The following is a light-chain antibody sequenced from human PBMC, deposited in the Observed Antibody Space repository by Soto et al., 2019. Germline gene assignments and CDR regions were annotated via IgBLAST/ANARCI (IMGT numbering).Light chain of an antibody. V-gene: IGKV1-5*03. CDR3: QQYNSYSFYT. CDR2: TAS. Sequence: DIQMTQSPSTLSASIGDRVTITCRASQNINNWLAWYQQKAGKAPNLLIYTASNLESGVPSRFGGSGSGTEFTLTISSLQPDDFGTYYCQQYNSYSFYTFGQGTKLEIK. J-gene: IGKJ2*01. CDR1: QNINNW.